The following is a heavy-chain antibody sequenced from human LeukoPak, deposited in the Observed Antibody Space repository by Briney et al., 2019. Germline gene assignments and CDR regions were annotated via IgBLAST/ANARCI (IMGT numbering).Heavy chain of an antibody. CDR2: INTNTGNP. Sequence: ASVKVSCKASGYTFTSYAMNWVRQAPGQGLEWMGWINTNTGNPTYAQGFTGRFVFSLDTSVGTAYLQISSLKAEDTAVYYCASPKESDPAKFDYWGQGTLVTVSS. D-gene: IGHD2-2*01. CDR3: ASPKESDPAKFDY. CDR1: GYTFTSYA. V-gene: IGHV7-4-1*02. J-gene: IGHJ4*02.